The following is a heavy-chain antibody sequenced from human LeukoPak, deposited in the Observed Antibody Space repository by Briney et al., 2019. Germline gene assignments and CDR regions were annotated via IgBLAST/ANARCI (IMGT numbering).Heavy chain of an antibody. CDR2: IKSKTDGGTT. Sequence: GGSLRLSCAASGFTFSNAWMNWVRQAPGKGLEWVGRIKSKTDGGTTDYAAPVKGRFTISRDDSKNTLYLQMNSLKTEDTAVYYCTTTYYDFWSGVYGMDVWGQGTTVTISS. D-gene: IGHD3-3*01. V-gene: IGHV3-15*07. CDR3: TTTYYDFWSGVYGMDV. CDR1: GFTFSNAW. J-gene: IGHJ6*02.